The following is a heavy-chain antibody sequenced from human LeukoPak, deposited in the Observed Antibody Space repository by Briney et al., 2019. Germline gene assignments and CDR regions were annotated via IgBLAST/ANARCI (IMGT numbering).Heavy chain of an antibody. D-gene: IGHD3-22*01. J-gene: IGHJ3*02. CDR1: GGSISGSSYY. CDR3: ARGHRQAVVVARGAFDI. Sequence: SETLSLTCTVSGGSISGSSYYWSWIRQPPGKGLEWIGEINHSGSTNYNPSLKSRVTISVDTSKNQFSLKLSSVTAADTAVYYCARGHRQAVVVARGAFDIWGQGTMVTVSS. CDR2: INHSGST. V-gene: IGHV4-39*07.